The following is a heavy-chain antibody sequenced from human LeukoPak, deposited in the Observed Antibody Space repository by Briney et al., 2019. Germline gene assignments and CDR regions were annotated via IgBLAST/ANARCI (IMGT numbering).Heavy chain of an antibody. CDR3: AGHRPSSQDTFEI. D-gene: IGHD2-2*01. CDR2: TYYRSRLYN. Sequence: PSQTPSLISALSGDSTSSNSAAWNWIRQSPTSGLEWLGRTYYRSRLYNDYALSVKSRIIINADTSEHQFSLMLNSVTPDDTAVYYCAGHRPSSQDTFEIWGQGTMVTVSS. J-gene: IGHJ3*02. CDR1: GDSTSSNSAA. V-gene: IGHV6-1*01.